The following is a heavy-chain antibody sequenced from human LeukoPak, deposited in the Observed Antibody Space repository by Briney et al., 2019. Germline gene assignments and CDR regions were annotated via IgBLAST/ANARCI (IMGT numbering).Heavy chain of an antibody. J-gene: IGHJ4*02. Sequence: GGSLRLSCAASGFTFSSYSMNWVRQAPGKGLEWVSSISSSSSYIYYADSVKGRFTISRDNSKNTLYLQMNSLRAEDTAVYYCAKDDRGIFGVVKFDYWGQGTLVTVSS. CDR3: AKDDRGIFGVVKFDY. V-gene: IGHV3-21*04. D-gene: IGHD3-3*01. CDR1: GFTFSSYS. CDR2: ISSSSSYI.